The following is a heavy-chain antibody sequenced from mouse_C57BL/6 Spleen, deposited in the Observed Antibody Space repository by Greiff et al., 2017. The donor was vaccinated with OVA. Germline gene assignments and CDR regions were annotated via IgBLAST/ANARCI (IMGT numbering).Heavy chain of an antibody. Sequence: QVQLQQSGAELVRPGTSVKLSCKASGYTFTSYWMHWVKQRPGQGLEWIGVIDPSDSYTNYNQKFKGKATLTVDTSSSTAYMQRSSLTSEDAEVYYCASALGDFDYWGQGTTLTVSS. V-gene: IGHV1-59*01. D-gene: IGHD4-1*01. J-gene: IGHJ2*01. CDR3: ASALGDFDY. CDR1: GYTFTSYW. CDR2: IDPSDSYT.